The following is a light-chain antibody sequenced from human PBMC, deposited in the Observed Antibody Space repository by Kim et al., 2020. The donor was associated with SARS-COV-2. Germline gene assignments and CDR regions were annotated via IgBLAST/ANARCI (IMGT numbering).Light chain of an antibody. CDR1: SGQSVHI. V-gene: IGLV4-60*03. Sequence: SSVKLTCTLSSGQSVHIVAWHQQPPGKAPRYLMKIEGSGGYSRGSGIPDRFSGSRSGADRYLTISNLQPEDEADYYCETWDNNIWVFGGGTQLTVL. CDR3: ETWDNNIWV. CDR2: IEGSGGY. J-gene: IGLJ3*02.